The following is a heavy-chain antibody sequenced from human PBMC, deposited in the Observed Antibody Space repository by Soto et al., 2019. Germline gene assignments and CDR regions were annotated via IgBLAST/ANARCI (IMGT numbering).Heavy chain of an antibody. CDR3: SRLKGYYDFWSGYYYYYMDV. CDR2: IYYSGST. V-gene: IGHV4-59*08. J-gene: IGHJ6*03. D-gene: IGHD3-3*01. Sequence: SETLSLTCTVSGGSISSYYWSWIRQPPGKGLEWIGYIYYSGSTNYNPSLKSRVTISVDTSKNQFSLRLSSVTAADTAVYYCSRLKGYYDFWSGYYYYYMDVWGKGTTVTVSS. CDR1: GGSISSYY.